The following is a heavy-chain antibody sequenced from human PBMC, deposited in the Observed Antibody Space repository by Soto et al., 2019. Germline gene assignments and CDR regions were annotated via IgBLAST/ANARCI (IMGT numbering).Heavy chain of an antibody. CDR1: AGSINSYF. CDR3: ARGRGGTYDAFDI. V-gene: IGHV4-59*01. Sequence: QVQLRESGPGLVKPSETLSLTCSVSAGSINSYFWSWLRQSPGKGLEWNGYIFYSGTTNYNPSLRRRVTILLVTSRTPVPVGLNSVTAADTAIYYCARGRGGTYDAFDIWGQGTLVTVSS. J-gene: IGHJ3*02. CDR2: IFYSGTT. D-gene: IGHD1-26*01.